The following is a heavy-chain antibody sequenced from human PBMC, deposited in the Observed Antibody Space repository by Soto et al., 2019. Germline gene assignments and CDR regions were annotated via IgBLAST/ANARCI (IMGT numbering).Heavy chain of an antibody. D-gene: IGHD2-21*02. V-gene: IGHV4-4*02. CDR3: ARRGGGVVLTATTPFDY. CDR1: SGSISTANW. J-gene: IGHJ4*02. Sequence: QVPLEESGPRMVRPSGTLSLTCTVSSGSISTANWWSWVRQPPGGGLEWIGDIYHSGSTNYNLSLKSRVTLSVDKSKNQFSLRLSSVTAADTAIYYCARRGGGVVLTATTPFDYWGQGTLVTVSS. CDR2: IYHSGST.